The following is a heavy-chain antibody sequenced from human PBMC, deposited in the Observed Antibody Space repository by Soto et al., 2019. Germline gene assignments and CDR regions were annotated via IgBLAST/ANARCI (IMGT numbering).Heavy chain of an antibody. J-gene: IGHJ3*01. CDR3: ARISARRNDFDV. CDR1: GDSISSGNKY. V-gene: IGHV4-30-4*01. CDR2: IFSSGTT. Sequence: QVQLRESGPGLVMPSQTLSLTCTVSGDSISSGNKYWSWIRQPPGKGLEWIGYIFSSGTTYYNPSLKSRLTMSLDASQNQFSLKLNSLTDADTAVYFCARISARRNDFDVWGQGTVVTVSS.